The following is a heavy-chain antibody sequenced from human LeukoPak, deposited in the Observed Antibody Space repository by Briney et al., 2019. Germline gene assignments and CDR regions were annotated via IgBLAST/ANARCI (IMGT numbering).Heavy chain of an antibody. D-gene: IGHD4-23*01. V-gene: IGHV3-23*01. J-gene: IGHJ4*02. CDR2: ISGGGGST. Sequence: GGPLSLSCAASGFTFNSYAMSWVRQAPGKGLEWVSAISGGGGSTYYADSVKDRFTISRDNPKSTLYLQMNSLRGEDTAVYYCAKTSGGNYWGQGTLVTVSS. CDR1: GFTFNSYA. CDR3: AKTSGGNY.